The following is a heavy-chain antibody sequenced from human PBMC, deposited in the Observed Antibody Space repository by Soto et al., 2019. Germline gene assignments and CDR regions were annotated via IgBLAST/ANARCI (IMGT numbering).Heavy chain of an antibody. J-gene: IGHJ4*02. CDR2: ISYSGST. CDR1: GGSISSYY. CDR3: ARRGRRANHWNDFVY. Sequence: QVQLQESGPGLVKPSETLSLTCTVSGGSISSYYWSWIGQPPGKGLEWIGYISYSGSTNYNPSLKSRVTISVDTSKSQFSLKLSSVTAADTAVYYCARRGRRANHWNDFVYWGQGTLVTVSS. D-gene: IGHD1-1*01. V-gene: IGHV4-59*08.